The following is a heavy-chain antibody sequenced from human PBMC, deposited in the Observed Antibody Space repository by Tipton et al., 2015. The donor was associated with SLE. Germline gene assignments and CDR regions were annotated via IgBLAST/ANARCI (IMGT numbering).Heavy chain of an antibody. CDR2: INHSGST. V-gene: IGHV4-34*01. D-gene: IGHD6-6*01. CDR3: ARDSSSDYYYYGMDV. J-gene: IGHJ6*02. Sequence: TLSLTCAVYGGSFSGYYWSWIRQPPGKGLEWIGEINHSGSTNYNPSLKSRVTISVDTSKNQFSLKLSSVTAADTAVYYCARDSSSDYYYYGMDVWGQGTTVTVSS. CDR1: GGSFSGYY.